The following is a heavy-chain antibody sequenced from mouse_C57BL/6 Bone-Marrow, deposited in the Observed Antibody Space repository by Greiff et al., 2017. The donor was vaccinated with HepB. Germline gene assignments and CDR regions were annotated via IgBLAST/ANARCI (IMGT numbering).Heavy chain of an antibody. D-gene: IGHD1-1*01. CDR3: ARSPITTVVEGVYAMDY. J-gene: IGHJ4*01. CDR2: IYPRSGNT. Sequence: QVQLQQSGAELARPGASVKLSCKASGYTFTSYGISWVKQRTGQGLEWIGEIYPRSGNTYYNEKFKGKATLTADKSSSTAYMELRSLTSEDSAVYFCARSPITTVVEGVYAMDYWGQGTSVTVSS. V-gene: IGHV1-81*01. CDR1: GYTFTSYG.